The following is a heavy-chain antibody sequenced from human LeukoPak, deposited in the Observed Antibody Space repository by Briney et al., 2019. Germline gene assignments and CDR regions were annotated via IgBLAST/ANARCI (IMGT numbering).Heavy chain of an antibody. CDR2: IIPIFGTA. Sequence: KISCKASGGTFSSYAISWVRQAPGQGLEWMGGIIPIFGTANYAQKFQGRVTITADESTSTAYMELSSLRSEDTAVYYCARSVGATPDVWGQGTTVTVSS. CDR3: ARSVGATPDV. V-gene: IGHV1-69*01. D-gene: IGHD1-26*01. CDR1: GGTFSSYA. J-gene: IGHJ6*02.